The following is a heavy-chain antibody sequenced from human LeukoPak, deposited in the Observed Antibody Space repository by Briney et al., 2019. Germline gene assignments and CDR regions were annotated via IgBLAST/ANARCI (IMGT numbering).Heavy chain of an antibody. CDR2: TYYKSAWHN. Sequence: SQTLSLTCAISGDSVSRDSIAWNWIRQSPSRGLEWLGGTYYKSAWHNDYAVSVKGRIIINPDTSKNQFSLQLNSVTPEDTAVYYCARGTGWPQFDYWGQGTLVTVSS. D-gene: IGHD6-19*01. CDR3: ARGTGWPQFDY. J-gene: IGHJ4*02. V-gene: IGHV6-1*01. CDR1: GDSVSRDSIA.